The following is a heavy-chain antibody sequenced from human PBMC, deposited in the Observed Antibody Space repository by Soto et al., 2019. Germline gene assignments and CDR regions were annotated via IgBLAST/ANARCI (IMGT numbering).Heavy chain of an antibody. CDR1: GGSIRSCY. CDR2: IYYSGST. V-gene: IGHV4-59*01. Sequence: XXPQSRAGTVSGGSIRSCYWRRIRQPPGKGLEWIGYIYYSGSTNYNTSLKSRVAISVDTSKNQFSLKLSSVTAADSAVYYCARRYGERSVYWVQGTLVTVSS. J-gene: IGHJ4*02. CDR3: ARRYGERSVY. D-gene: IGHD4-17*01.